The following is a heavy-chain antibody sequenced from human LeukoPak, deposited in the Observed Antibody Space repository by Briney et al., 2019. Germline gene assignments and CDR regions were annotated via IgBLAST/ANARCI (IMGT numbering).Heavy chain of an antibody. CDR1: GFTFSSFA. CDR3: ARYLEGFDY. J-gene: IGHJ4*02. Sequence: GRALRLSCAASGFTFSSFAMHWVRQAPGKGLEWVAVTSYDGNNHYYPDSVKGRFTVSRDNSKNMLYLQMNSLRPEDTAVYYCARYLEGFDYWGQGTLVTVSS. CDR2: TSYDGNNH. V-gene: IGHV3-30-3*01.